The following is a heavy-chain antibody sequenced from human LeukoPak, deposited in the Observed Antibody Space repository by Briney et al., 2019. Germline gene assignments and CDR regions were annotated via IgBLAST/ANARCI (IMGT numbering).Heavy chain of an antibody. J-gene: IGHJ5*02. CDR2: ISAYNGNT. CDR3: ARDRGAVAGNNWFDP. CDR1: GYTFTSYG. Sequence: GASVKVSCKASGYTFTSYGISWARQAPGQGLEWMGWISAYNGNTNYAQKLQGRVTMTTDTSTSTAYMELTILRSDDTGVYYCARDRGAVAGNNWFDPWGQGTLVTVSS. D-gene: IGHD6-19*01. V-gene: IGHV1-18*01.